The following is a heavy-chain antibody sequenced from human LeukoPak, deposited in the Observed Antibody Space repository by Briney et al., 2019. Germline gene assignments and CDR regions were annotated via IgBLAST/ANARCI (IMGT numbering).Heavy chain of an antibody. J-gene: IGHJ3*02. CDR2: IYYSGST. CDR1: GGSISSYY. D-gene: IGHD6-13*01. CDR3: ARKQQLGAFDI. V-gene: IGHV4-59*06. Sequence: SETLSLTCTVSGGSISSYYWSWIRQPPGKGLEWIGYIYYSGSTYYNPSLKSRVTISVDTSKNQFSLKLSSVTAADTAVYYCARKQQLGAFDIWGQGTMVTVSS.